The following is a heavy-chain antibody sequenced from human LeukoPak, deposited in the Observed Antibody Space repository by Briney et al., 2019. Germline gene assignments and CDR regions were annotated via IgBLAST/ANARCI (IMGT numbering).Heavy chain of an antibody. CDR2: INSDGSST. D-gene: IGHD3-10*01. Sequence: GGSLRLSCAVSGFTFSSYWMHWVRQAPGKGLMWISRINSDGSSTTYADSVKGRFTISRDNAKNTLYLQMNSLRAEDTAVYYCARGSYYGSFDTWGQGTLVTVSS. J-gene: IGHJ5*02. CDR1: GFTFSSYW. CDR3: ARGSYYGSFDT. V-gene: IGHV3-74*01.